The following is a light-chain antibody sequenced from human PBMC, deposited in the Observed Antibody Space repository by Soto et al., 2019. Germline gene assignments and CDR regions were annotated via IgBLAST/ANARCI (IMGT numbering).Light chain of an antibody. V-gene: IGKV3-20*01. CDR3: QQYGSPPQT. CDR1: QSVSSSY. CDR2: GAS. Sequence: EIVLTQSPGTLSLSPGERATLSCRASQSVSSSYLAWYQQKPGQAPRLLVYGASSRATGIPDRFSGSGSETDFTLTISRLEPEDLAVYYCQQYGSPPQTFGQGPKVEIK. J-gene: IGKJ1*01.